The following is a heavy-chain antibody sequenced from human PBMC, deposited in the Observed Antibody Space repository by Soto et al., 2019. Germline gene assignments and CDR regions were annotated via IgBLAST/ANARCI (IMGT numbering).Heavy chain of an antibody. CDR3: ARDRMSSGYAWYYFDY. CDR1: GDSISSTIYY. Sequence: PSETLSLTCSVSGDSISSTIYYWGWIRQPPGKGLEWIGSIYSSGSTYYNPSLKSRVTISVDTSKKQFSLKLSSVTAADTAVYYCARDRMSSGYAWYYFDYWGQGTLVTVSS. CDR2: IYSSGST. J-gene: IGHJ4*02. V-gene: IGHV4-39*02. D-gene: IGHD5-12*01.